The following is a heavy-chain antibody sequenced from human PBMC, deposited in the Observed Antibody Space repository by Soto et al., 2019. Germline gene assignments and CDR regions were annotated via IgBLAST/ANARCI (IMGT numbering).Heavy chain of an antibody. CDR1: GDTFTSYY. J-gene: IGHJ5*02. Sequence: ASVKVSCKAPGDTFTSYYLNWVRRAPGQGLEWMGVINPHGGSTKYAQKFQGRITMTRDTSRSTVYMELSSLRSDDTAIYYCARSSGGNFGIIIEGSNWFDPWGQGTLVTVSS. CDR3: ARSSGGNFGIIIEGSNWFDP. D-gene: IGHD3-3*01. CDR2: INPHGGST. V-gene: IGHV1-46*01.